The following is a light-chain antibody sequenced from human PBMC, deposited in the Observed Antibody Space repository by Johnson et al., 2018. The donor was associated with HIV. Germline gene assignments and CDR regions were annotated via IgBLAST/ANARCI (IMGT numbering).Light chain of an antibody. V-gene: IGLV1-51*02. CDR1: TSNIENNY. Sequence: QSVLTQPPSVSAAPGQRVTISCSGNTSNIENNYVSWYQHFPGRAPKLLIYENHKRPSGIPDPFSGSKYVTSATLGITGLQTGDEADYYCGTWDSSLRSGFFGTGTKVTVL. CDR3: GTWDSSLRSGF. CDR2: ENH. J-gene: IGLJ1*01.